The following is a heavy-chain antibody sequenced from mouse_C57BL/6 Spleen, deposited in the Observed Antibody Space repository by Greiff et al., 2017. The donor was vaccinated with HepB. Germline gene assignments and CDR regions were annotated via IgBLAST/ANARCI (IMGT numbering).Heavy chain of an antibody. D-gene: IGHD2-3*01. CDR2: ISYDGSN. J-gene: IGHJ2*01. V-gene: IGHV3-6*01. Sequence: VQLQQSGPGLVKPSQSLSLTCSVTGYSITSGYYWNWIRQFPGNKLEWMGYISYDGSNNYNPSLKNRISITRDTSKNQLFLKLTTVTTEDTATFYCARDGIYDGYPYYFDYWGQGTTLTVSS. CDR1: GYSITSGYY. CDR3: ARDGIYDGYPYYFDY.